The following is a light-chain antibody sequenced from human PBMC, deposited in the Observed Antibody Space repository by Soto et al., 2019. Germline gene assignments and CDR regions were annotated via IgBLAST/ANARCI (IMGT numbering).Light chain of an antibody. CDR1: QRGLYRSNNKNH. J-gene: IGKJ4*01. V-gene: IGKV4-1*01. CDR2: WAS. CDR3: YQYFSTPLT. Sequence: DIVMTQSPDSLAVPMGERATINCKHRQRGLYRSNNKNHLAWYQQKPGQPPKLVIYWASTRESGVPDRFSGSGSGTDFTLTISSLQAEDVAVYYCYQYFSTPLTFGGGAK.